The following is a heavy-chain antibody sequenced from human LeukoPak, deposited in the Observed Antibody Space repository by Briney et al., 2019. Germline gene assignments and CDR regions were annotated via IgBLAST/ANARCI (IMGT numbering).Heavy chain of an antibody. D-gene: IGHD3-3*01. V-gene: IGHV3-49*03. Sequence: GGSLRLSCAASGFSLSSYAMHWFRQAPGKGLQWIGFIRSSGTTQYAASVKGRFTISRDDSKSIAYLQMNSLKTEDTAVYYCTRDRFYVWFDPWGQGTLVTVSS. CDR3: TRDRFYVWFDP. J-gene: IGHJ5*02. CDR1: GFSLSSYA. CDR2: IRSSGTT.